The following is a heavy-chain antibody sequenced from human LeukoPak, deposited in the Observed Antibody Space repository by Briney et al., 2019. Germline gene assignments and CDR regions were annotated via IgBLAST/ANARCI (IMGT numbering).Heavy chain of an antibody. CDR3: VNPLGPNTA. V-gene: IGHV3-23*01. Sequence: GGSLRLSCAASGLTFSNFAMSWVRQAPGKGRKWVSTISISGGSTYYADSVKGRFTISRDNSKNMFYLQMTSLRTEDTAVYYCVNPLGPNTAWGQGILVTVSS. D-gene: IGHD5-18*01. CDR2: ISISGGST. CDR1: GLTFSNFA. J-gene: IGHJ4*02.